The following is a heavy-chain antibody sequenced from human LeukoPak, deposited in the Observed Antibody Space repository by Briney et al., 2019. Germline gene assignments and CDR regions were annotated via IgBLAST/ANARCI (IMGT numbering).Heavy chain of an antibody. Sequence: ASETLSLTCAVYGGSFSGYYWSWIRQPPGKGLEWIGEINHSGSTNYNPSLKSRVTISVDTSKNQFSLKLSSVTAADTAVYYCARGGRFTTDDLLRFFDYWGQGTLVTVSS. CDR2: INHSGST. D-gene: IGHD3-22*01. J-gene: IGHJ4*02. V-gene: IGHV4-34*01. CDR1: GGSFSGYY. CDR3: ARGGRFTTDDLLRFFDY.